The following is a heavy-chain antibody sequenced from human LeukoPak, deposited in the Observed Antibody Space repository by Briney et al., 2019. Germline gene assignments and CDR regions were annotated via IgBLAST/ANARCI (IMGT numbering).Heavy chain of an antibody. J-gene: IGHJ5*02. V-gene: IGHV5-51*01. CDR3: ARHGRDILTGVDRFDP. D-gene: IGHD3-9*01. CDR2: IYPGDSDT. Sequence: GESLKISCKGSGYTFTNYWIGWVRQMPGKGLEWMGIIYPGDSDTRYSPSFQGQVTISADKSISTAYLQWSSLKASDTAMYYCARHGRDILTGVDRFDPWGQGTLVTVSS. CDR1: GYTFTNYW.